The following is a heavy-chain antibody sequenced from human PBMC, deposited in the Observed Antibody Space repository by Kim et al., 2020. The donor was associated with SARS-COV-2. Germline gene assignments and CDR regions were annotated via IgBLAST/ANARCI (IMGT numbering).Heavy chain of an antibody. CDR2: INADGSGT. CDR3: GELRWFDY. J-gene: IGHJ5*01. D-gene: IGHD1-7*01. V-gene: IGHV3-74*01. CDR1: GFAFGRYW. Sequence: GGSLRLSCAASGFAFGRYWMDWVRQAPGKGLVWVARINADGSGTLYTESVKGRFTISRDNTKNTVDLHMNSLRAEDTAIYYCGELRWFDYWGQGSLVTVSS.